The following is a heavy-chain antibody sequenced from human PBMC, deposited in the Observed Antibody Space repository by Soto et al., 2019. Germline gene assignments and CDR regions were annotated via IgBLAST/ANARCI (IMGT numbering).Heavy chain of an antibody. CDR3: ARGLSVLLWFGSYGMDV. Sequence: WASVKVSCKASGYTFTSYDINWVRQATGQGLEWMGWMNPNSGNTGYAQKFQGRVTMTRNTSISTAYMELSSLRSEDTAVYYCARGLSVLLWFGSYGMDVWGQGTTVTV. V-gene: IGHV1-8*01. CDR1: GYTFTSYD. J-gene: IGHJ6*02. D-gene: IGHD3-10*01. CDR2: MNPNSGNT.